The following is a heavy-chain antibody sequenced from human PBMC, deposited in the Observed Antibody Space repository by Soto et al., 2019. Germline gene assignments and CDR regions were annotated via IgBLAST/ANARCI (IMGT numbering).Heavy chain of an antibody. CDR1: GFTVSSNY. CDR2: IYSGSST. V-gene: IGHV3-53*01. J-gene: IGHJ4*02. CDR3: ARAGRLDLFDY. Sequence: GGSLRLSCAASGFTVSSNYMSWVRQAPGKGLEWVSVIYSGSSTYYADSVKGRFTISRDNSKNTLYLQMNSLRAEDTAVYYCARAGRLDLFDYWGQGTLVTVSS. D-gene: IGHD1-1*01.